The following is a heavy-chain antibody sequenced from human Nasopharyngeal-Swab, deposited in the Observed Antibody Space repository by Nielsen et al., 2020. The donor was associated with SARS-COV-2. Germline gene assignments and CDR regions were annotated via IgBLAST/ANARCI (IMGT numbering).Heavy chain of an antibody. J-gene: IGHJ6*02. D-gene: IGHD2-2*02. CDR3: AKCLAYRYYYYGMGV. V-gene: IGHV3-30-3*02. CDR1: GFVFGNYA. Sequence: GESLKISCAASGFVFGNYAMQWVRQAPGKGLEWVAVISYEGSNKYYADSVKGRFTISRDSSGDTLYLEMHSLRTDDTAVYYCAKCLAYRYYYYGMGVWGPGTTVTVSS. CDR2: ISYEGSNK.